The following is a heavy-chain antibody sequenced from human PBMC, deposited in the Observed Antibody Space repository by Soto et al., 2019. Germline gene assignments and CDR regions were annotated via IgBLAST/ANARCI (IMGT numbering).Heavy chain of an antibody. Sequence: EMQLLESGGGLVQPGGSLRLSCAASGFTFSSYAMSWVRQAPGKGLEWVSAISASGGSTYYADSVKGRFTISTKISKNSLDLQINSLRAEDKFVYYCSCYRGAYSYYGLDVWGQGTTVTVSS. CDR2: ISASGGST. CDR3: SCYRGAYSYYGLDV. CDR1: GFTFSSYA. V-gene: IGHV3-23*01. D-gene: IGHD2-2*01. J-gene: IGHJ6*02.